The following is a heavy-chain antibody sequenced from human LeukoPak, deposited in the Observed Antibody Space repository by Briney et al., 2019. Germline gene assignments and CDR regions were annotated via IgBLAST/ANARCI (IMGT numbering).Heavy chain of an antibody. CDR3: ARSSSLAKYSFDY. V-gene: IGHV1-46*01. CDR2: MSPSGGST. D-gene: IGHD2-2*01. Sequence: APVKVSCKVSGYTFINYYIHWVRQAPGQGLEWMGLMSPSGGSTDHAQKFQGRVTMTRDTSTSAVYMDLSSLRSEDTAVYYCARSSSLAKYSFDYWGQGTLVTVSS. CDR1: GYTFINYY. J-gene: IGHJ4*02.